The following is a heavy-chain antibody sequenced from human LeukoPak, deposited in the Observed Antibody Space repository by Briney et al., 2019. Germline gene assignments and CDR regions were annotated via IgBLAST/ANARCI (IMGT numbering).Heavy chain of an antibody. CDR2: ISGSGGST. Sequence: GGSLRLSCAASGFTFSSYAVSWVRQAPGKGLEWVSAISGSGGSTYYADSVKGRFTISRDNSKNTLYLQMNSLRAEDTAVYYCAKDCEPWEFELLFDYWGQGTLVTVSS. D-gene: IGHD3-10*01. CDR3: AKDCEPWEFELLFDY. J-gene: IGHJ4*02. V-gene: IGHV3-23*01. CDR1: GFTFSSYA.